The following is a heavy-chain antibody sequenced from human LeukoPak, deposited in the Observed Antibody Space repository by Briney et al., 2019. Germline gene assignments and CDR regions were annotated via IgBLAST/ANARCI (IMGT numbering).Heavy chain of an antibody. CDR2: INHSGST. CDR1: GGSVSSGSYY. Sequence: SETLSLTCTVSGGSVSSGSYYWSWIRQPPGKGLEWIGEINHSGSTNYNPSLKSRVTISVDTSKNQFSLKLSSVTAADTAVYYCAGREPSRLDYWGQGTLVTVSS. J-gene: IGHJ4*02. V-gene: IGHV4-39*07. CDR3: AGREPSRLDY. D-gene: IGHD1-14*01.